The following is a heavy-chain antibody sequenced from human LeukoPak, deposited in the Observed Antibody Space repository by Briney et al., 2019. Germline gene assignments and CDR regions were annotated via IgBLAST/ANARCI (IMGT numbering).Heavy chain of an antibody. J-gene: IGHJ4*02. CDR3: ATSRGYSSSSGGY. V-gene: IGHV3-23*01. CDR1: GSTFSSYA. Sequence: GGSLRLSCAASGSTFSSYAMSWVRQAPGKGLEWVSAISGSGGSTYYADSVKGRFTISRDNSKNTLYLQMNSLRAEDTAVYYCATSRGYSSSSGGYWGQGTLVIVSS. CDR2: ISGSGGST. D-gene: IGHD6-6*01.